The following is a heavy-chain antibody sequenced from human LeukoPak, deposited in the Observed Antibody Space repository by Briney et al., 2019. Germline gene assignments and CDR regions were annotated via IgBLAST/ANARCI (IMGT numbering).Heavy chain of an antibody. J-gene: IGHJ4*02. Sequence: SETLSLTCTVSGASTNTHFWSWIRQPAGKGLEWIGRIYFSGSSNYNPSLKSRVTMSVDTSNNQLSLKLTSVSAADTAVYYCAREGGDSGSFPPFDYWGQGTLVTVSS. V-gene: IGHV4-4*07. D-gene: IGHD3-10*01. CDR3: AREGGDSGSFPPFDY. CDR2: IYFSGSS. CDR1: GASTNTHF.